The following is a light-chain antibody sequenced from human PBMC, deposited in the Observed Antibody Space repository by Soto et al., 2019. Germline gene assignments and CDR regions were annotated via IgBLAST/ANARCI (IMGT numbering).Light chain of an antibody. Sequence: IQLTQSPSSLSASVGDRITITCRPSQDISNYLAWYQQKPGKAPKLLIYAASTLQVGVPSRFSGSGSGTNFTLTISSLQPEDFATYYCLQINSYPYTFGQGTKLEIK. J-gene: IGKJ2*01. CDR1: QDISNY. CDR2: AAS. V-gene: IGKV1-9*01. CDR3: LQINSYPYT.